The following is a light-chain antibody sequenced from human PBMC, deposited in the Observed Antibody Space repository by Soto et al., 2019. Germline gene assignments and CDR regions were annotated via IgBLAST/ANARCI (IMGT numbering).Light chain of an antibody. V-gene: IGKV3-20*01. CDR2: DTS. J-gene: IGKJ4*01. CDR3: QQYSSAPLT. CDR1: QSISSRS. Sequence: EIVLTQSPGTLSLSPGERATLSCRASQSISSRSLAWYQQKPGQAPSLLIYDTSSRATGVPDRFSGSGSGTDFTLTISRLEPEEFAVYYGQQYSSAPLTFGGGTKVEI.